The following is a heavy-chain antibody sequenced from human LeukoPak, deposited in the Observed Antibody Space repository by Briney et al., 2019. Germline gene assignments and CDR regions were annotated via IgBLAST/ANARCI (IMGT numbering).Heavy chain of an antibody. CDR2: ILPIFGTA. CDR1: GGTFSSYA. D-gene: IGHD4-11*01. CDR3: ARVRALMTTVTTPLGYFDY. V-gene: IGHV1-69*05. J-gene: IGHJ4*02. Sequence: ASVKVSCKASGGTFSSYAFSWVRQAPGQGLEWVGGILPIFGTANYAQKFQGRVTITTDESTSTAYMELSSLRSEDTAVYYCARVRALMTTVTTPLGYFDYWGQGTLVTVSS.